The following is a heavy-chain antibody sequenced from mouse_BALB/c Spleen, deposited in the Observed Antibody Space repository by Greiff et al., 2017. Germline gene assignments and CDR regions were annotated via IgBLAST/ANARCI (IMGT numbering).Heavy chain of an antibody. D-gene: IGHD1-1*01. CDR3: AIITHSAMDY. J-gene: IGHJ4*01. CDR1: GYSITSDYA. Sequence: EVMLVESGPGLVKPSQSLSLTCTVTGYSITSDYAWNWIRQFPGNKLEWMGYISYSGSTSYNPSLKSRISITRDTSKNQFFLQLNSVTTEDTATYYCAIITHSAMDYWGQGTSVTVSS. CDR2: ISYSGST. V-gene: IGHV3-2*02.